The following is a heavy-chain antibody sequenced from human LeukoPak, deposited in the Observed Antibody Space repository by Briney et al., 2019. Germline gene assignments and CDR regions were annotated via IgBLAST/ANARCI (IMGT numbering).Heavy chain of an antibody. CDR2: VDTSGRT. CDR1: GGSISGYY. Sequence: SETLSLTCTVSGGSISGYYWSWIRQPAGKGLEWIGHVDTSGRTNYNSSLMSRVTMSVDTSKNQFSLRLTSVTAADTAVYYCARKWSYSVPQFGRYYWFDPWGQGTLVTVSS. V-gene: IGHV4-4*07. J-gene: IGHJ5*02. CDR3: ARKWSYSVPQFGRYYWFDP. D-gene: IGHD3-10*01.